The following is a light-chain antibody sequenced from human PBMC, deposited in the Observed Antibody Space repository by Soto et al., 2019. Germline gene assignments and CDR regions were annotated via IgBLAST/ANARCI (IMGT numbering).Light chain of an antibody. CDR2: DAS. V-gene: IGKV3-11*01. J-gene: IGKJ3*01. CDR3: QQRTKWPPIFT. Sequence: EIVMTQSPATLSLSPGDRATLSCRASENVFNFMAWYQHKPGLAPRLLIYDASNMATGVPSRFSGSGSGTDFTLTISSLDPEDVAVYYCQQRTKWPPIFTFGPGTKVEIK. CDR1: ENVFNF.